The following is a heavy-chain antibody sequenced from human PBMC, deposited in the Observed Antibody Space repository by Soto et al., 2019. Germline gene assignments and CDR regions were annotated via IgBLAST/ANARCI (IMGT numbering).Heavy chain of an antibody. D-gene: IGHD6-13*01. J-gene: IGHJ6*03. CDR3: AKDSFIAAAGRNYYYYYMDV. Sequence: GGSLRLSCAASGFTFSSYAMSWVRQAPGKGLEWVSAISGSGGSTYYADSVKGRFTISRDNSKNTLYLQMNSLRAEDTAVYYCAKDSFIAAAGRNYYYYYMDVWGKGTTVTVSS. CDR2: ISGSGGST. CDR1: GFTFSSYA. V-gene: IGHV3-23*01.